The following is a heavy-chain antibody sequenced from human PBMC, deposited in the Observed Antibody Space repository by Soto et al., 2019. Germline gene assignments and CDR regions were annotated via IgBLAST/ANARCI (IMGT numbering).Heavy chain of an antibody. CDR3: ARDLRGRGSGRFDP. J-gene: IGHJ5*02. Sequence: WTWIRQHPGKGLEWIGYIYYSGVTYYNPSLKSRVTISVDTSKNQLSLKLSSVTAADTAVYYCARDLRGRGSGRFDPWGQGTLVTVSS. CDR2: IYYSGVT. D-gene: IGHD3-10*01. V-gene: IGHV4-31*02.